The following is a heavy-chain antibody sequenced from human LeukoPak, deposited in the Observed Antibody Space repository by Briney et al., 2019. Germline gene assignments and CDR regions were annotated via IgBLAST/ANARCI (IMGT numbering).Heavy chain of an antibody. CDR2: ISGSGGST. Sequence: GGSLRLSCAASGFTFSSYAMSWVRQAPGKGLEWVSAISGSGGSTYYADSVKGRFTISRDNSKNTVYLQMNSLRAEDTAIYYCAKYSRYDYVGQIDYWGQGTLVTVSS. J-gene: IGHJ4*02. CDR1: GFTFSSYA. D-gene: IGHD4-17*01. CDR3: AKYSRYDYVGQIDY. V-gene: IGHV3-23*01.